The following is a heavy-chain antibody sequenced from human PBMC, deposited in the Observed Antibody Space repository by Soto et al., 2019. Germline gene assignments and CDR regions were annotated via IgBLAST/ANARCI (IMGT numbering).Heavy chain of an antibody. CDR2: IAVDNGNT. V-gene: IGHV1-3*01. J-gene: IGHJ4*02. Sequence: QVQLVQSGADVKKPGASVRISCKASGYTFSDYAMHWVRQAPGQRLEWMGWIAVDNGNTLYSQKLQGRLTLTRDTSAGTAYMDLSSLTSEDTAIYYCARWSATWHDYWGQGTLVTVSS. CDR3: ARWSATWHDY. CDR1: GYTFSDYA.